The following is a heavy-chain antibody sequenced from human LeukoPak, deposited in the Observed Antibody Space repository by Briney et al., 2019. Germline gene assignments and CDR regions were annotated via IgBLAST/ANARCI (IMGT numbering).Heavy chain of an antibody. CDR1: GGSISSYY. J-gene: IGHJ5*02. V-gene: IGHV4-59*01. CDR3: ARGSIAAAEGAHWFDP. Sequence: SETLSLTCPVSGGSISSYYWSWIRQPPGKGLEWIGYIYYSGSANYNPSLKSRVTISVDTSKNQFSLKLSSVTAADTAVYYCARGSIAAAEGAHWFDPWGRGTLVTVSS. CDR2: IYYSGSA. D-gene: IGHD6-13*01.